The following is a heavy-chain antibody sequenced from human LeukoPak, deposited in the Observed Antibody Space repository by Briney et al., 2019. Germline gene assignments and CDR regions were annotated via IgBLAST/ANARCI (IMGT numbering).Heavy chain of an antibody. J-gene: IGHJ4*02. CDR1: GGSINTRSYF. CDR2: MYYSGTT. Sequence: SETLSLTCSASGGSINTRSYFWGWVRQSPGKGLEWIASMYYSGTTYYNPSLKSRVTISVDTYKSQLTLKLSSVTAADTAVYYCARQRGSGWYHPHLFWGQGILVTVSS. CDR3: ARQRGSGWYHPHLF. V-gene: IGHV4-39*01. D-gene: IGHD6-19*01.